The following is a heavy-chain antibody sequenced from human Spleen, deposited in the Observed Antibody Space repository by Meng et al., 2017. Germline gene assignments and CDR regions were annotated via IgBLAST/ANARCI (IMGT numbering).Heavy chain of an antibody. CDR1: GYTFTSYG. CDR3: SKEHGLRTSHTFDV. CDR2: ISGYNGNT. Sequence: ASVKVSCKASGYTFTSYGISWVRQAPGQGLEWMGWISGYNGNTNYAQNLQGRVTMTTDTYTSTAYMELRSLRSDDSAVFYCSKEHGLRTSHTFDVWGQGTMVTVSS. V-gene: IGHV1-18*01. D-gene: IGHD5/OR15-5a*01. J-gene: IGHJ3*01.